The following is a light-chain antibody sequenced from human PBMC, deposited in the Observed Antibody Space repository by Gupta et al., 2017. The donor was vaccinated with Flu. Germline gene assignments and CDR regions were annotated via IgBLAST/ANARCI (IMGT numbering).Light chain of an antibody. Sequence: DIQMTQSPSSLSASVGDRVTITCRASQSISSYLNWYQQKPGKVPKLLIYAASSLQSGVPSRFSGSGSGTDFTLTISSLQPEDCATYYCQQSDSTPHTFGQGTKLEIK. CDR2: AAS. CDR1: QSISSY. V-gene: IGKV1-39*01. CDR3: QQSDSTPHT. J-gene: IGKJ2*01.